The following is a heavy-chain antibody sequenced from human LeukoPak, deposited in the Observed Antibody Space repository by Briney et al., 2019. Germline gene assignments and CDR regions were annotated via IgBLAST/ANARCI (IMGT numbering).Heavy chain of an antibody. V-gene: IGHV1-2*02. Sequence: ASVKVSCKASGYTFTGYYMHWVRQAPGQGLEWMGWINPNSGGTNYAQKFQGRVTMTRDTSISTAYMELSRLRSDDTAVYYCARDRDPKGTWIPSTGATAFGIWGQGTMVTVSS. CDR3: ARDRDPKGTWIPSTGATAFGI. J-gene: IGHJ3*02. CDR1: GYTFTGYY. D-gene: IGHD7-27*01. CDR2: INPNSGGT.